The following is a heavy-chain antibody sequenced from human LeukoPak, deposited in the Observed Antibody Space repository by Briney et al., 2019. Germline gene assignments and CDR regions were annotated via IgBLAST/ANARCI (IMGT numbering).Heavy chain of an antibody. J-gene: IGHJ5*02. CDR2: IYTSGST. Sequence: SETLSLTCTVSVGSIGIYSCSWIRQPAGKGLEWIGRIYTSGSTNYNPSLKSRVTMSVDTSKNQFSLKLTSVTAADTAVYYCARDYYDSSGHLWWFDPWGQGTLVTVSS. V-gene: IGHV4-4*07. CDR1: VGSIGIYS. D-gene: IGHD3-22*01. CDR3: ARDYYDSSGHLWWFDP.